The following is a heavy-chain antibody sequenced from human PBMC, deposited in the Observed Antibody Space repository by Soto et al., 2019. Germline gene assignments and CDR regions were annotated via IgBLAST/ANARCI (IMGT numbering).Heavy chain of an antibody. D-gene: IGHD1-7*01. CDR2: IYRTGST. Sequence: SETLSLTCAVSGASFTSNDWWTWVRQPPGRGLEWIGEIYRTGSTNYNPSLKSRVTISLDKSENQFSLKVTSLTAADTAVYYCASRDPGTSVDYWGQGTLVTVSS. CDR3: ASRDPGTSVDY. J-gene: IGHJ4*02. CDR1: GASFTSNDW. V-gene: IGHV4-4*02.